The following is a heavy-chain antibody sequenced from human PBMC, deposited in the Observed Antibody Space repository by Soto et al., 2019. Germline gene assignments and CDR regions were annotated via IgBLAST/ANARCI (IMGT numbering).Heavy chain of an antibody. V-gene: IGHV1-8*01. CDR2: MQPSTGRT. Sequence: ASVKVSCKASGYSFTSLDINWVRQTAGQGLEWMGWMQPSTGRTGYAQKFQGRVTMNRDTSINTAYMELTNLTSDDTAFYYCARGVSAGVDYWGKGTLVTV. CDR1: GYSFTSLD. CDR3: ARGVSAGVDY. J-gene: IGHJ4*02. D-gene: IGHD1-26*01.